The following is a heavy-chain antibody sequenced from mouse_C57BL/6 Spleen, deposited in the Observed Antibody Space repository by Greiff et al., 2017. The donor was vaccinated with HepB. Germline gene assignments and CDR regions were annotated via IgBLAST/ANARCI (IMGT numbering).Heavy chain of an antibody. CDR3: ARRGSSVYYAMDY. Sequence: QVQLQQPGAELVKPGASVKMSCKASGYTFTSYWITWVKQRPGQVLEWIGDIYPGSGSTNYNEKFKSKATLTVDTSSSTAYMQLSSLTSEDSAVYYCARRGSSVYYAMDYWGQGTSVTVSS. V-gene: IGHV1-55*01. CDR1: GYTFTSYW. D-gene: IGHD1-1*01. CDR2: IYPGSGST. J-gene: IGHJ4*01.